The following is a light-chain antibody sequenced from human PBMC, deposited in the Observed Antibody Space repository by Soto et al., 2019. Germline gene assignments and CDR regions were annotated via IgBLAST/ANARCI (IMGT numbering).Light chain of an antibody. J-gene: IGKJ1*01. CDR1: QGIRHY. Sequence: DIQMTQSPSSLSASVGDRVTITCRASQGIRHYLAWYQQKAGKVPELLIYGASTLQSGVPSRFSGSGSGTDFTLTISSLQPEDVATYYCQKYNSAPWTFGQGTKVEIK. CDR2: GAS. V-gene: IGKV1-27*01. CDR3: QKYNSAPWT.